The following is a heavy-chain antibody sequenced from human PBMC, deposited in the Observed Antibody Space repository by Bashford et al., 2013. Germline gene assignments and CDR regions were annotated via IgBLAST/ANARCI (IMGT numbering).Heavy chain of an antibody. J-gene: IGHJ1*01. CDR1: GFTFDDYA. Sequence: SLRLSCAASGFTFDDYAMHWVRQAPGKGLEWVSGISWNSGSIGYADSVKGRFTISRDNAKNSLYLQMNSLRAEDTALYYCVSGWYLVVEYFQHWGQGTLVTVSS. CDR3: VSGWYLVVEYFQH. V-gene: IGHV3-9*01. D-gene: IGHD6-19*01. CDR2: ISWNSGSI.